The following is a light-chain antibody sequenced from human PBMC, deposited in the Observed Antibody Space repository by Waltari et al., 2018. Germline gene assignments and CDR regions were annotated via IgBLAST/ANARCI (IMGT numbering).Light chain of an antibody. CDR3: QQYYTTPWT. CDR1: QNVLYSSNNKKY. V-gene: IGKV4-1*01. Sequence: DIVMTQSPGSLAVSLGERATINCKSSQNVLYSSNNKKYIAWYQQKSGQPPKLLIYWTSTRESGVPDRVSGSGSGTDFALTISSLQAEDVAVYYCQQYYTTPWTFGQGTKVEIK. CDR2: WTS. J-gene: IGKJ1*01.